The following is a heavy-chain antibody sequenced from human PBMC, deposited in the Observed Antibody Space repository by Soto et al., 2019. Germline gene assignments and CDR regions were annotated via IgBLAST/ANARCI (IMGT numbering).Heavy chain of an antibody. J-gene: IGHJ6*01. CDR2: ISASGGNT. V-gene: IGHV3-23*01. D-gene: IGHD3-3*01. CDR1: GFSFSTNA. CDR3: RKDVYSISSCTSSVAAFAC. Sequence: EVQLLESGGGLVQPGGSLRLSCAASGFSFSTNAMSWVRQAPGKGLEWVSGISASGGNTYYADSVKGRFTISRDNSKKTLYLKINGLRAGDRAVYYWRKDVYSISSCTSSVAAFACWGQG.